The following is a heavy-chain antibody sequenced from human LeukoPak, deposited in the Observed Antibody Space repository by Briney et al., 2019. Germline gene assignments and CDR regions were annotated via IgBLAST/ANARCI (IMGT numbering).Heavy chain of an antibody. CDR1: GYTFISYY. CDR3: ARHSLIGTTPFDY. D-gene: IGHD1-20*01. CDR2: INPSSGNT. Sequence: SSVKVFCKASGYTFISYYIHWVRQAPGQELEWMVLINPSSGNTPYAQPFQGRVTITRDTSTSTVYMELSSLRSADTAMYYCARHSLIGTTPFDYWGQGTLVTVPS. V-gene: IGHV1-46*01. J-gene: IGHJ4*02.